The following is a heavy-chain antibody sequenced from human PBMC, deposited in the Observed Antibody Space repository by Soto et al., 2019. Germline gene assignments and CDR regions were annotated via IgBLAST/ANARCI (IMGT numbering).Heavy chain of an antibody. D-gene: IGHD2-15*01. J-gene: IGHJ4*02. CDR2: IYYSGST. CDR1: GGSISSGDYY. V-gene: IGHV4-30-4*01. CDR3: ARRWGRSFDY. Sequence: PSETLSLTCTVSGGSISSGDYYWSWIRQPPGKGLEWIGYIYYSGSTYYNPSLRGRLNISIDTSKRQFSLRLSSVTAADTAVYYCARRWGRSFDYWGQGTLVTVSS.